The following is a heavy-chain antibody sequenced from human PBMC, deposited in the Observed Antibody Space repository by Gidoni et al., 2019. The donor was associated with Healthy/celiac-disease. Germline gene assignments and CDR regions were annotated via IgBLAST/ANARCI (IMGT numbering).Heavy chain of an antibody. J-gene: IGHJ1*01. D-gene: IGHD2-21*02. Sequence: QVQLVQSGAEVKKPGSSVKVSCKASGGTFSSYATSWVRQAPGQGLEWMGGIIPIFGTANYAQKFQGRVTITADESTSTAYMELSSLRSEDTAVYYCARGCGGDCYEGPTYAHEYFQHWGQGTLVTVSS. CDR1: GGTFSSYA. CDR2: IIPIFGTA. V-gene: IGHV1-69*01. CDR3: ARGCGGDCYEGPTYAHEYFQH.